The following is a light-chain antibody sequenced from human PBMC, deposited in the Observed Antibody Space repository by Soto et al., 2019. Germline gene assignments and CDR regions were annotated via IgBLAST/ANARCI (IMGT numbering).Light chain of an antibody. Sequence: QSVLAQPASVSGSPGQSITISCTGSSSDVGGYNYVSWYQQHPGKAPKLMTYHVNNRPSGTSDRFSGSKSGNTASLTISGLQAEDEADYYCSSYTSSSTFVFGTGTKVTVL. CDR1: SSDVGGYNY. V-gene: IGLV2-14*01. CDR3: SSYTSSSTFV. J-gene: IGLJ1*01. CDR2: HVN.